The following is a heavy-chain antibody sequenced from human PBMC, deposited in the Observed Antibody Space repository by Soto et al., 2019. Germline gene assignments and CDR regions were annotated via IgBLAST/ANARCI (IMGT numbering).Heavy chain of an antibody. CDR3: ARELVVTGNWFDP. CDR1: GGSISSGNW. V-gene: IGHV4-4*02. D-gene: IGHD2-21*02. CDR2: IYHSGST. J-gene: IGHJ5*02. Sequence: SETLYLNCAVSGGSISSGNWWSWVRQPPGKGLEWIGEIYHSGSTNYNPSLKSRVTISVDKSKNQFSLKLSSVTAADTAVYYCARELVVTGNWFDPWGQGTLVTVSS.